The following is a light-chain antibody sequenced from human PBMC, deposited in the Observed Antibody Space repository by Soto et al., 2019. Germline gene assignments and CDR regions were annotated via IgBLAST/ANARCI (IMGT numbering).Light chain of an antibody. CDR2: GNS. J-gene: IGLJ1*01. Sequence: QSVLTQPPSVSGAPGQRVTISCTGSSSNIGAGYDVHWYQQLPGTAPKLLIYGNSNRPSGVPDRFSGSKSGTSASLAITGLQAEEEADYYCQYYDNSLSGYVFGTGTKLTVL. V-gene: IGLV1-40*01. CDR1: SSNIGAGYD. CDR3: QYYDNSLSGYV.